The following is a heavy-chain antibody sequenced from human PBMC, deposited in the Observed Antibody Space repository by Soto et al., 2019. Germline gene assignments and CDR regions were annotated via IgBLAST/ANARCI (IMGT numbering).Heavy chain of an antibody. V-gene: IGHV1-2*02. D-gene: IGHD1-26*01. CDR2: IGPESGAT. CDR3: GRGRSVQIVFFY. CDR1: GYPFTGHY. J-gene: IGHJ4*02. Sequence: SVKVSCKASGYPFTGHYIPWVRQAPEQGPEWMGEIGPESGATRYGQKFQGRVTMTRDTSITTVYMELKNLSPDDTAVYYCGRGRSVQIVFFYCGQVPQVTDS.